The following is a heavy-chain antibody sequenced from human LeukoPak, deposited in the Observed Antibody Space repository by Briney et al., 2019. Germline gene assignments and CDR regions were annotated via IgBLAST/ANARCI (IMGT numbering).Heavy chain of an antibody. V-gene: IGHV3-73*01. J-gene: IGHJ4*02. CDR3: AKPLLRYFDCSDY. Sequence: GGSLRLSCAASGFTFSGSAMHWVRQASGKGLEWVGRIRSKANSYATAYAASVKGRSTISRDDSKNTAYLQMNSLRAEDTAVYYCAKPLLRYFDCSDYWGQGTLVTVSS. CDR1: GFTFSGSA. D-gene: IGHD3-9*01. CDR2: IRSKANSYAT.